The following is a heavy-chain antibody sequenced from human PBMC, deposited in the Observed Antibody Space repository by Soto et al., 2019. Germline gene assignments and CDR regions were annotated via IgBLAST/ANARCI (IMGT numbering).Heavy chain of an antibody. V-gene: IGHV3-7*01. Sequence: EVQLVESGGGLVQPGGSLRLSCAASGFTFSSHWMSWVRQAPGKGLEWVANIKHDGSETYYGDSVKGRFTNSRDNAKNSLYLQMHSRRAGDTAVYYCARDDYNWARDYWGQGTLVTVSS. J-gene: IGHJ4*02. CDR1: GFTFSSHW. CDR2: IKHDGSET. D-gene: IGHD4-4*01. CDR3: ARDDYNWARDY.